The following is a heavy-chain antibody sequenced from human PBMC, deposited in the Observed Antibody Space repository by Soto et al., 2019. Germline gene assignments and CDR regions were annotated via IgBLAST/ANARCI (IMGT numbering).Heavy chain of an antibody. CDR3: AHRVLRTVFGLVTTTAIYFDF. CDR2: IYWDDDK. Sequence: QITLNESGPTVVRPTETLTLTCRFSGFSLTTSGVGVGWIRQSAGKAPEWLALIYWDDDKRYSASLKSRLTITKDTSKNQVVLTASDLDPTDTATYYCAHRVLRTVFGLVTTTAIYFDFWGQGTPVAVSS. J-gene: IGHJ4*02. V-gene: IGHV2-5*02. D-gene: IGHD3-3*01. CDR1: GFSLTTSGVG.